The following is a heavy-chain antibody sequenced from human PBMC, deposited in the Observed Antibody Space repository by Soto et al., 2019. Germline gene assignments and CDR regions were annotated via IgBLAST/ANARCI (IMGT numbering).Heavy chain of an antibody. Sequence: EVQLVESGGGLVQRGGSLRLSCAASGFTFSNHYMDWVRQAPGKGLEWVGRIRNRGQSHVADYAASVRGRFTMSRDDSQNSLYLQMNSLRAEDTAVYYCARDTYTALDYWGQGIQVTVSS. J-gene: IGHJ4*02. D-gene: IGHD2-2*02. CDR3: ARDTYTALDY. V-gene: IGHV3-72*01. CDR2: IRNRGQSHVA. CDR1: GFTFSNHY.